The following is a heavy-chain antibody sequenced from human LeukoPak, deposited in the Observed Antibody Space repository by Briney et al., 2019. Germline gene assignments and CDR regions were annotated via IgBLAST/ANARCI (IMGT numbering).Heavy chain of an antibody. J-gene: IGHJ4*02. CDR3: ARNITMVDSYSFDY. D-gene: IGHD3-10*01. Sequence: PSETLSLTCTVSGGSISSDTYCWAWIRQPPGKGLEWIGSIYYSGSTYYNPSLKSRVTISVDTSRNQFSLRLSSVIAADTAVYYCARNITMVDSYSFDYWGQGTLVTVSS. V-gene: IGHV4-39*01. CDR1: GGSISSDTYC. CDR2: IYYSGST.